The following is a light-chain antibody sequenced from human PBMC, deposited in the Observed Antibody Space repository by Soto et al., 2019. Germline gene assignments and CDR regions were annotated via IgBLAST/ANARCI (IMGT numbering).Light chain of an antibody. CDR1: QNINNW. J-gene: IGKJ1*01. CDR3: QHMRT. CDR2: DAS. Sequence: DIQMTQSPFTLFASIGGIVTITCRASQNINNWIAWYQQKPGKAPKFLIYDASTLESGVPSRFSGSGFGTEFSLTISSLQPDDFGSYYCQHMRTFGQGTKVDIK. V-gene: IGKV1-5*01.